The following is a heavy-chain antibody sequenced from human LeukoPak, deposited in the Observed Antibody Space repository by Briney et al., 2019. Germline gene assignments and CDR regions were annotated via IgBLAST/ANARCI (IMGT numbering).Heavy chain of an antibody. V-gene: IGHV3-30*02. CDR3: AKDVRIFGVVLSPDNWFDP. J-gene: IGHJ5*02. CDR1: GFTFSSYG. D-gene: IGHD3-3*01. Sequence: GGSLRLSCAASGFTFSSYGMHWVRQAPSKGLEWVAFIRYDGSNKYYADSVKGRFTISRDNSKNTLYLQMNSLRAEDTAVYYCAKDVRIFGVVLSPDNWFDPWGQGTLVTVSS. CDR2: IRYDGSNK.